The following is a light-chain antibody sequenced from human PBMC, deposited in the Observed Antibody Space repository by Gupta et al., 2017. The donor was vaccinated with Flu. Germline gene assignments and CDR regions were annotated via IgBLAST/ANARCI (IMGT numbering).Light chain of an antibody. CDR2: GNT. V-gene: IGLV1-40*01. Sequence: QAVLTQPPSVSGAPGQTITISCTGSDSNIGAGYDVYWYQQVPGTVPKLLISGNTNRPSGVPDRFSASKSGTSASLARTRLQAEDGADYYCQSFDTTLGAYVFGTGTEVTVL. J-gene: IGLJ1*01. CDR3: QSFDTTLGAYV. CDR1: DSNIGAGYD.